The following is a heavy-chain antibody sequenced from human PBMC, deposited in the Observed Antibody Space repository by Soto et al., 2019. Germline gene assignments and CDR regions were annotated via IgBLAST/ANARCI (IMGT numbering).Heavy chain of an antibody. Sequence: QVQLVPSGAEVKKPGASVKVSCKASGYTFTRYDINWVRQATGQRLEWMGWMNPNSGNTCYAQKFQGRATMTRNTSRSTAYMERSSLRSEDAAVYYGARDQSGGWYGPYYYYGMDVWGQGTTVTVSS. CDR3: ARDQSGGWYGPYYYYGMDV. J-gene: IGHJ6*02. D-gene: IGHD6-19*01. V-gene: IGHV1-8*01. CDR2: MNPNSGNT. CDR1: GYTFTRYD.